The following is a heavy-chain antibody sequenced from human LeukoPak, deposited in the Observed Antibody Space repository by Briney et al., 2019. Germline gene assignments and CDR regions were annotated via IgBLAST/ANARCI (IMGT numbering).Heavy chain of an antibody. CDR3: ARSGHIVVVTAEYYFDY. Sequence: SQTLSLTCAVSGGSISSGGYSWSWIRQPPGKGLEWIGYIYHSGSTYYNPSLKSPVTISVDRSKNQFSLKLSSVTAADTAVYYCARSGHIVVVTAEYYFDYWGQGTLVTVSS. CDR1: GGSISSGGYS. D-gene: IGHD2-21*02. CDR2: IYHSGST. J-gene: IGHJ4*02. V-gene: IGHV4-30-2*01.